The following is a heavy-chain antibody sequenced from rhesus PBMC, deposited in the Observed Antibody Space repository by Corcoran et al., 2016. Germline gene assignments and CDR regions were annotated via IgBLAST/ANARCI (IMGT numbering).Heavy chain of an antibody. CDR3: ARDVYSGSWNY. Sequence: QVQLQESGPGLVKPSETMSLTCAVSGYSISSGDGWSWIRPPPGKGREWIGYIGCRRGNTHDNPSLKSRITISTDTSKNQFALKLSSVTAADTAVYYCARDVYSGSWNYWGQGVLVTVSS. D-gene: IGHD6-25*01. V-gene: IGHV4-127*01. J-gene: IGHJ4*01. CDR2: IGCRRGNT. CDR1: GYSISSGDG.